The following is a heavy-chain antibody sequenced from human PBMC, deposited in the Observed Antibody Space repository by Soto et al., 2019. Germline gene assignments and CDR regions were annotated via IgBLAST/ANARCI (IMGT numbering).Heavy chain of an antibody. CDR2: IDHSGYT. CDR3: ARVRDWFDP. V-gene: IGHV4-34*01. D-gene: IGHD3-3*01. CDR1: GGSFSGYY. Sequence: LETLSLTCAVYGGSFSGYYWNWIRQPPGKGLEWIGEIDHSGYTNCNPSLKSRVTISVDTSKNQFSLRLTSVTAADTAVYYCARVRDWFDPWGQGTLVTVSS. J-gene: IGHJ5*02.